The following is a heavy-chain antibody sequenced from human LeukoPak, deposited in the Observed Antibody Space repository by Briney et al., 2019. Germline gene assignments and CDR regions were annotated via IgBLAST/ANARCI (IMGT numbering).Heavy chain of an antibody. J-gene: IGHJ4*02. CDR2: IYSGGST. V-gene: IGHV3-66*02. D-gene: IGHD5-18*01. CDR1: GFTVSSNY. CDR3: ARVGGYSYGASFVDY. Sequence: GGSLRLSWAASGFTVSSNYMSWVRQAPGKGLEWVSVIYSGGSTYYADSVKGRFTISRDNSKNTLYLQMNSLRAEDTAVYYCARVGGYSYGASFVDYWGQGTLVTVSS.